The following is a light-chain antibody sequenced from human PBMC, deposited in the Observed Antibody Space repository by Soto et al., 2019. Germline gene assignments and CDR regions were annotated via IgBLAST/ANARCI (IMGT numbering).Light chain of an antibody. J-gene: IGKJ1*01. CDR2: DAS. CDR3: HQYSKWPQT. V-gene: IGKV3-15*01. CDR1: HSVGTK. Sequence: EIVLTQSPATLSLSPGETATLSGRASHSVGTKLAWYQQRPGQAPRLLISDASTRATSISARFSGSGSVTQFTLTISSLQSEDIALYYCHQYSKWPQTFGQGTKVDIK.